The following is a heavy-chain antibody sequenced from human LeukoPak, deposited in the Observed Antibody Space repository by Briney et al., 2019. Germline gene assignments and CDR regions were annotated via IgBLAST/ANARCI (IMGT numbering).Heavy chain of an antibody. Sequence: SETLSLTCTVSGGSISSSSYYWGWIRQPPGKRLEWIGSIYYSGSTYYNPSLKSRVTISVDTSKNQFSLKLSSVTAADTAVYYCAGIWPYFDYWGQGTLVTVSS. CDR2: IYYSGST. D-gene: IGHD3-3*02. J-gene: IGHJ4*02. V-gene: IGHV4-39*01. CDR1: GGSISSSSYY. CDR3: AGIWPYFDY.